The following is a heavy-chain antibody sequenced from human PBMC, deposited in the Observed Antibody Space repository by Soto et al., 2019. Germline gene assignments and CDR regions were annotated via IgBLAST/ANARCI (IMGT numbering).Heavy chain of an antibody. CDR1: GGSIRSYY. Sequence: SETLARTCTVSGGSIRSYYWSWIRQPPGKGLEWIGYIYYSGSTNYNPSLKSRVTISVDTSKNQFSLKLSSVTAADTAVYYCARVPVDIVATIPWFDPWGQGTLVTVSS. V-gene: IGHV4-59*01. CDR3: ARVPVDIVATIPWFDP. CDR2: IYYSGST. J-gene: IGHJ5*02. D-gene: IGHD5-12*01.